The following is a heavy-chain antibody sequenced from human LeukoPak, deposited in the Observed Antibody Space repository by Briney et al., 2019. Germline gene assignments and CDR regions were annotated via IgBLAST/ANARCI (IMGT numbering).Heavy chain of an antibody. V-gene: IGHV3-73*01. J-gene: IGHJ3*02. CDR3: TRLYYYDSSGYYFDAFDI. D-gene: IGHD3-22*01. CDR2: IRSKANSYAT. CDR1: GFTFSGSA. Sequence: GSLKLSCAASGFTFSGSAMHWVRQASGKGLEWVGRIRSKANSYATAYAASVKGRFTISRDDSKNTAYLQMNSLKTEDTAVYYCTRLYYYDSSGYYFDAFDIRGQGTMVTVSS.